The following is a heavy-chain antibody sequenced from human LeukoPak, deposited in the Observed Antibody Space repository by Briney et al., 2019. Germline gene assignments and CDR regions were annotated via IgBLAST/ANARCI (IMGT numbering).Heavy chain of an antibody. CDR3: ARERTAAGPNNWFDP. V-gene: IGHV3-21*01. J-gene: IGHJ5*02. CDR2: ISSSSAYM. Sequence: GGSLRLSCAASGFAFSSYSMSWVRQAPGKGLEWVSSISSSSAYMFHADSVKGRFTISRDNARSSLYLQMNSLRAEDTAVYYCARERTAAGPNNWFDPWGQETLVTVSS. CDR1: GFAFSSYS. D-gene: IGHD6-13*01.